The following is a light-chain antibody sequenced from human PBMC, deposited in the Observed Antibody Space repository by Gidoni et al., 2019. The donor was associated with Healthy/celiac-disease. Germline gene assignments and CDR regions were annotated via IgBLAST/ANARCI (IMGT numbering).Light chain of an antibody. CDR2: LGS. CDR1: QSLLHSNGYNY. J-gene: IGKJ2*01. Sequence: DIVMTQSPLSLPVTPGEPASISCRSSQSLLHSNGYNYLDWYLQKPGQSPQLLIYLGSNRASGVPARFSGSGAGTDFPLKISRVEAEDVGVYYCMQALQTPYTFGQGTKLEI. CDR3: MQALQTPYT. V-gene: IGKV2-28*01.